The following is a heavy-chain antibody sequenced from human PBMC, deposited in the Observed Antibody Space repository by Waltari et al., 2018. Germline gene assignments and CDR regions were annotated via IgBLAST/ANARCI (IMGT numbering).Heavy chain of an antibody. CDR3: ARDRRTGPIDY. D-gene: IGHD7-27*01. V-gene: IGHV4-61*09. CDR1: GGSISSGSYY. J-gene: IGHJ4*02. Sequence: QVQLQESGPGLVKPSQTLSLTCTVYGGSISSGSYYWSWIRQPAGKGLEWIGYIYTSGSTNYNPSLKSRVTISVDTSKNQFSLKLSSVTAADTAVYYCARDRRTGPIDYWGQGTLVTVSS. CDR2: IYTSGST.